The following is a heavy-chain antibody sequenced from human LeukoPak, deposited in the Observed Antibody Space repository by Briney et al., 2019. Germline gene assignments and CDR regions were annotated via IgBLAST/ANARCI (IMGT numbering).Heavy chain of an antibody. Sequence: SSETLCLTCTVSGGSISSSSYYWGWIRQPPGKGLEWIGSIYYSGSTYYNPSLKSRVTISVDTSKNQFSLKLSSVTAADTAVYYCARLRIVGATIDYWGQGTLVTVSS. J-gene: IGHJ4*02. CDR2: IYYSGST. CDR1: GGSISSSSYY. V-gene: IGHV4-39*01. CDR3: ARLRIVGATIDY. D-gene: IGHD1-26*01.